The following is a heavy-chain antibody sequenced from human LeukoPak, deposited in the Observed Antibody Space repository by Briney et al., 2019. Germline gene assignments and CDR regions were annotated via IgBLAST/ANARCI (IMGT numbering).Heavy chain of an antibody. CDR2: ISSSSSYI. V-gene: IGHV3-21*01. CDR3: ARDWSVGGRRDGYNFFDY. D-gene: IGHD5-24*01. J-gene: IGHJ4*02. CDR1: GFTFSSYE. Sequence: PGGSLRLSCAASGFTFSSYEMNWVRQAPGKGLEWVSSISSSSSYIYYADSVKGRFTISRDNAKNSLYLQMNSLRAEDTAVYYCARDWSVGGRRDGYNFFDYWGQGTLVTVSS.